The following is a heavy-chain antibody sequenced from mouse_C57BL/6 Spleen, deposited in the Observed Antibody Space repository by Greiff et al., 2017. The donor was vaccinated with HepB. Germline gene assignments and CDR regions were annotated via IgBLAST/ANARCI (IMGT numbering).Heavy chain of an antibody. CDR1: GYTFTDYY. J-gene: IGHJ4*01. CDR2: INPYNGGT. CDR3: ARDGHEDAMDY. V-gene: IGHV1-19*01. D-gene: IGHD2-3*01. Sequence: VQLQQSGPVLVKPGASVKMSCKASGYTFTDYYMNWVKQSHGKSLEWIGVINPYNGGTSYNQKFKGKATLTVDKSSSTAYMELNSLTSEDSAVYYCARDGHEDAMDYWGQGTSVTVSS.